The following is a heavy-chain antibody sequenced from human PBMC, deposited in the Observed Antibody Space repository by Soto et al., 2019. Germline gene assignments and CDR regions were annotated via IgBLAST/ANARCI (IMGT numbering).Heavy chain of an antibody. J-gene: IGHJ5*02. D-gene: IGHD3-9*01. V-gene: IGHV4-59*08. Sequence: PSETLSLTCTVSGCSISSYYWSWIRQPPGKGLEWIGYIYYSGSTNYNPSLKSRVTISVDTSKNQFSLKLSSVTAADTAVYYCARHGQGRYFDWLWSWFDPWGQGTLVTVSS. CDR2: IYYSGST. CDR3: ARHGQGRYFDWLWSWFDP. CDR1: GCSISSYY.